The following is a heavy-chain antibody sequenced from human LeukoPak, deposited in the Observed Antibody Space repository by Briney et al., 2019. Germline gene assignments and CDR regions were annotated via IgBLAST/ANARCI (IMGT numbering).Heavy chain of an antibody. CDR1: GDSISNSGYY. J-gene: IGHJ4*02. Sequence: SETLSLTCTVSGDSISNSGYYWGWIRQSPGKGLEWIGSVYYSRGTYYNPSLKSRVTISVDTSKNQFSLKLSSVTAADTAVYYCARGPDSSDYYFDYWGQGTLVTVSS. CDR3: ARGPDSSDYYFDY. V-gene: IGHV4-39*07. CDR2: VYYSRGT. D-gene: IGHD3-22*01.